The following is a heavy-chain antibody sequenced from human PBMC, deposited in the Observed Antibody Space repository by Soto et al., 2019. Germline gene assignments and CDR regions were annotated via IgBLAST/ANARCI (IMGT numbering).Heavy chain of an antibody. CDR3: ARRYGYYDSSGPTNHNWFDP. V-gene: IGHV4-30-2*01. J-gene: IGHJ5*02. CDR1: GGCISSGGYS. CDR2: IYHSVST. D-gene: IGHD3-22*01. Sequence: SQTQSLTWAVSGGCISSGGYSWGWIRQTPGKGLEWIGYIYHSVSTYDNPSLKSRVTISVDRSKNQFSLKLSSVTAADTAVYYYARRYGYYDSSGPTNHNWFDPWGQGTLGTVSS.